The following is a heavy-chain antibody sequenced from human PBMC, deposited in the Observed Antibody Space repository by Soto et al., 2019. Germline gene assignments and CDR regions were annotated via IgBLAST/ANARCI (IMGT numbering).Heavy chain of an antibody. CDR2: ISAYNGNT. D-gene: IGHD5-18*01. J-gene: IGHJ6*02. CDR1: GYTFTSYG. CDR3: AREVGYSYGYFESYYGMDV. V-gene: IGHV1-18*01. Sequence: QVQLVQSGAEVKKPGASVKVSCKASGYTFTSYGISWVRQAPGQGLEWMGWISAYNGNTNYAQKLQGRVTMTTDTPTSTAYMERRSLRSDDTAVYYCAREVGYSYGYFESYYGMDVWGQGTMVTVSS.